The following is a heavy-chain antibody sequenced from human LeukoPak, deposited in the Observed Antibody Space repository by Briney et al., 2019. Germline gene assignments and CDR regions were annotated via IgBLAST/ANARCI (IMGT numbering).Heavy chain of an antibody. CDR3: ARDALVRGVGRYFDY. D-gene: IGHD3-10*01. V-gene: IGHV3-66*02. CDR1: GFTVSSNY. CDR2: IYSGGST. J-gene: IGHJ4*02. Sequence: GGSLRLSCAASGFTVSSNYMSWVRQAPGKGLEWVSVIYSGGSTYYADSVKGRFTISRDNSKNTLYLQMNSLRAEDTAVYYCARDALVRGVGRYFDYWGQGTLATVSS.